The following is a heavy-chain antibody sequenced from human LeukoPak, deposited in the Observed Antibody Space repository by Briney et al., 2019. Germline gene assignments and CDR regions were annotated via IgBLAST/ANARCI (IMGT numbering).Heavy chain of an antibody. D-gene: IGHD4-23*01. CDR2: INPNGGRT. CDR3: ARDMNTGVPPISYVFDL. Sequence: ASVKVACKASENTFTNYYMHWVRQAPGQGLEWLGLINPNGGRTAYAQNFQGRVTMTRDTSTTTLYLELSSLRSDDTAVYYCARDMNTGVPPISYVFDLWGQGKMVTVSP. V-gene: IGHV1-46*01. CDR1: ENTFTNYY. J-gene: IGHJ3*01.